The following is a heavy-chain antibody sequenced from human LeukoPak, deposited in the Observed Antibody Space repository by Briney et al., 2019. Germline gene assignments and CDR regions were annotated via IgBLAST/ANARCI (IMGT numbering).Heavy chain of an antibody. CDR1: GFTFDDYA. J-gene: IGHJ3*02. Sequence: GGSLRLSCAASGFTFDDYAMHWVRQAPGKGLEWVSGISWNSGSIGCADSVKGRFTISRDNAKNSLYLQMNSLRAEDTALYYCAKAEYSGLNDAFDIWGQGTMVTVSS. D-gene: IGHD5-12*01. CDR3: AKAEYSGLNDAFDI. CDR2: ISWNSGSI. V-gene: IGHV3-9*01.